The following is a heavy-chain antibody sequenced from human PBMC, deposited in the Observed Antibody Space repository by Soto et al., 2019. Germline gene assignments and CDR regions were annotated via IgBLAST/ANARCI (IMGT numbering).Heavy chain of an antibody. CDR2: ISYDGSNK. V-gene: IGHV3-30*18. CDR3: AKPYGSGKDGYYFDY. Sequence: HPGGSLRLSCAASGFPFSSYGMHWVRQAPGKGLEWVAVISYDGSNKYYADSVKGRFTISRDNSKNTLYLQMNSLRAEDTAVYYCAKPYGSGKDGYYFDYWGQGTLVTVSS. J-gene: IGHJ4*02. CDR1: GFPFSSYG. D-gene: IGHD3-10*01.